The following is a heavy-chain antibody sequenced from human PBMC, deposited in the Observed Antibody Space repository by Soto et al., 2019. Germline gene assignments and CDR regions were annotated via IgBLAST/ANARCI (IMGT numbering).Heavy chain of an antibody. CDR2: INHSGST. V-gene: IGHV4-34*01. J-gene: IGHJ4*02. Sequence: PSETLSLTCAVYGGSFSGYYWTWIRQPPGTGLEWIGEINHSGSTNYNPSLKSRVTISVDRSKNQFSLKLSSVTAADTAVYYCARHFSVDYFDYWGQGALVTV. CDR1: GGSFSGYY. CDR3: ARHFSVDYFDY.